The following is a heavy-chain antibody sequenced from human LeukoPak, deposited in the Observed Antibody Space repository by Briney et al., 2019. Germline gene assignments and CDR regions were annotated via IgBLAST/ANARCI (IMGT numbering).Heavy chain of an antibody. D-gene: IGHD3-3*01. V-gene: IGHV3-23*01. CDR1: GFTFSSYA. CDR3: AKGDSITIFGVVIPYFDY. Sequence: PGGSLRLSCPASGFTFSSYAMSWVRRAPGNGREWVSSIIGSVGHTFYADSVKGPFTMSRDNSKNKLYMQMNSLRAEDKAVYYCAKGDSITIFGVVIPYFDYWGQGTLVTVSS. J-gene: IGHJ4*02. CDR2: IIGSVGHT.